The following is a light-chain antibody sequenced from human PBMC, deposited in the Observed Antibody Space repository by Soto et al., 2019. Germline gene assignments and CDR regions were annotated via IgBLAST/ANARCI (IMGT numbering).Light chain of an antibody. J-gene: IGLJ1*01. V-gene: IGLV2-14*01. CDR2: DVS. Sequence: QSVLTQPASVSGSPGQSITISCTGTSSDVGDYNYVSWYQQHPGKAPKLMIFDVSNRPSGVSNLFSGSKSGNTASLTISGLQAEDAADYYCSSYTSSSTRVFGTGTKLTVL. CDR1: SSDVGDYNY. CDR3: SSYTSSSTRV.